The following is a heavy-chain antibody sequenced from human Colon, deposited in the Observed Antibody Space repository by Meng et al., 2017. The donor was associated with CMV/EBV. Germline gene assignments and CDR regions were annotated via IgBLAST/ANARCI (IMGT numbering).Heavy chain of an antibody. CDR3: AREMYYDFWSGYPYGMDV. D-gene: IGHD3-3*01. CDR2: IYSGGST. V-gene: IGHV3-66*02. CDR1: GFTVSSNY. J-gene: IGHJ6*02. Sequence: GESLKISCAASGFTVSSNYMSWVRQAPGKGLEWVSVIYSGGSTYYADSVKGRFTISRDNSKNTLYLQMNSLRAEDTAVYYCAREMYYDFWSGYPYGMDVWGQGTTVTSP.